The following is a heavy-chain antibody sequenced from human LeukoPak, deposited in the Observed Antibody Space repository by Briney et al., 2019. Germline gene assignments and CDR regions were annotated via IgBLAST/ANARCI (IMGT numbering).Heavy chain of an antibody. CDR2: IRYDGSNK. CDR1: GFTFSSYT. V-gene: IGHV3-30*02. CDR3: AKGFGSYYSSGVYMAY. J-gene: IGHJ4*02. D-gene: IGHD1-26*01. Sequence: GGSLRLSCAASGFTFSSYTMHWVRQAPGKGLEWVAFIRYDGSNKYYADSVKGRFTISRDNSKKTLYLQMKSLRAEDTAVYYCAKGFGSYYSSGVYMAYWGQGTLVTVSS.